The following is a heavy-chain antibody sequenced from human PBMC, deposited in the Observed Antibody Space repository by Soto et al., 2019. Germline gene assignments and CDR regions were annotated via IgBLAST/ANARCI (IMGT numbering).Heavy chain of an antibody. J-gene: IGHJ3*02. Sequence: GASVKVSCKASGISFINRYVHWVRQAPGQGLEWMGWISAYNGNTNYAQKLQGRVTMTTDTSTSTAYMELRSLRSDDTAVYYCAHYSSGRAFDIWGQGTMVTVSS. CDR2: ISAYNGNT. V-gene: IGHV1-18*04. CDR3: AHYSSGRAFDI. CDR1: GISFINRY. D-gene: IGHD6-19*01.